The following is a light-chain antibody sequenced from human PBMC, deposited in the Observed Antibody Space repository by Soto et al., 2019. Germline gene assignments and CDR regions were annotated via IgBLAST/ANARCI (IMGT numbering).Light chain of an antibody. V-gene: IGLV2-14*01. CDR2: EVS. CDR1: SSDIGTYKY. CDR3: SSYTSSSTYV. J-gene: IGLJ1*01. Sequence: QSVLTQPASVSGSPGQSITISCTGTSSDIGTYKYVSWYQQHPGKAPKLMISEVSNRPSGVSNRFSGSKSGNTASLTISGLQAEDEADYYCSSYTSSSTYVFGTGTKLTVL.